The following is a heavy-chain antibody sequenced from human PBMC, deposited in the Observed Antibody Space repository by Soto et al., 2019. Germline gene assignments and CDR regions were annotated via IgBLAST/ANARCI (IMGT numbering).Heavy chain of an antibody. CDR2: ISTSGTT. V-gene: IGHV4-4*07. CDR3: ARGPLDRRLFLPAASAYHYSDMDV. D-gene: IGHD2-2*01. CDR1: GASISSYF. J-gene: IGHJ6*02. Sequence: SETLSLTCTVSGASISSYFWTWIRQPAGKGLDWIGRISTSGTTNYNPSLKSRVTMSVDTSKNHFSLKLRSLTAADTAVYYCARGPLDRRLFLPAASAYHYSDMDVWGQGAMVTASS.